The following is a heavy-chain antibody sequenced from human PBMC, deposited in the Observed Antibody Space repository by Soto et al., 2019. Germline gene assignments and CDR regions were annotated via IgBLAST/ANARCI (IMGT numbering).Heavy chain of an antibody. CDR3: ARGDRGGSGSPASYYYSGLDV. D-gene: IGHD3-10*01. J-gene: IGHJ6*02. CDR2: VSAGGAMK. CDR1: GFILSSYA. Sequence: DVQLLESGGDLVQPGGSLRLSCTASGFILSSYAISWVRQAPWKGLEWVSSVSAGGAMKYNSDSVNGRFVISRDNSNNALFLQMNSLRIEDTALYYCARGDRGGSGSPASYYYSGLDVWGQGTTVTVS. V-gene: IGHV3-23*01.